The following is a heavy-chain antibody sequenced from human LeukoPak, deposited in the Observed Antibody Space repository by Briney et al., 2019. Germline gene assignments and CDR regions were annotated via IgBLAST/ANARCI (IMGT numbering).Heavy chain of an antibody. Sequence: GGSLRLSCAASGFSFSSYSLNWVRQAPGKGLEWVSYISSGSTTIDYADSVKGRFTISRDNAKSSVYLQMNSLRAEDTAVYYCVRVDHSLGKTYFDYWGQGTLVTVSS. CDR2: ISSGSTTI. CDR3: VRVDHSLGKTYFDY. CDR1: GFSFSSYS. J-gene: IGHJ4*02. V-gene: IGHV3-48*01. D-gene: IGHD2-21*01.